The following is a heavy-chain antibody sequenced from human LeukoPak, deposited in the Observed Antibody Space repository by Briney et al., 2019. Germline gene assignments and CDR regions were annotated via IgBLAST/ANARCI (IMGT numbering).Heavy chain of an antibody. CDR3: AREGAYYDSSGYYYYYYYMDV. CDR2: INSDGSST. J-gene: IGHJ6*03. CDR1: GCTFSSYW. Sequence: PGGSLRLSCAASGCTFSSYWMHWVRQAPGKGLVWVSRINSDGSSTSYADSVKGRSTISRDNAKNTLYLQMNSLRAEDTAVYYCAREGAYYDSSGYYYYYYYMDVWGKGTTVTVSS. D-gene: IGHD3-22*01. V-gene: IGHV3-74*01.